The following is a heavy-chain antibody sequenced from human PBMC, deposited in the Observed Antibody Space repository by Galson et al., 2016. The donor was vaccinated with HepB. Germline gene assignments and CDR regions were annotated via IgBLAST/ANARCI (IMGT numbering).Heavy chain of an antibody. CDR1: GFTFTNYW. Sequence: SLRLSCAASGFTFTNYWMSCVRQAPGKGLEWVANIKPDGSAKYYVDSVKGRFAISRDNATNSLYLQMNSLRAEDTAVYYCARGGLRYFDWLGQGTLVTVSS. CDR3: ARGGLRYFDW. J-gene: IGHJ4*02. V-gene: IGHV3-7*04. D-gene: IGHD3-16*01. CDR2: IKPDGSAK.